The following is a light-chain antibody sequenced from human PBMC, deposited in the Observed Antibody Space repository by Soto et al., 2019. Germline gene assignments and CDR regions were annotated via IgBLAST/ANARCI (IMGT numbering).Light chain of an antibody. J-gene: IGKJ1*01. CDR1: QSVSSSY. CDR2: GAS. V-gene: IGKV3-15*01. Sequence: EIVLTQSPATLSLSPGERATLSCRASQSVSSSYLAWYQQKPGQAPRLLIYGASARATGIPARFSGSGSGTEFTLTISGLQSEDFAVYYGQQYNNWPPWTFGQGAKVDIK. CDR3: QQYNNWPPWT.